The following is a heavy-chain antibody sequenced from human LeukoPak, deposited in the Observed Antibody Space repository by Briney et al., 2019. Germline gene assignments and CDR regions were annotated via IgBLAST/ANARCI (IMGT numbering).Heavy chain of an antibody. CDR2: INHSGST. Sequence: SETLSLTCAVYGGSFSGYYWSWIRQPPGKGLEWIGEINHSGSTNYNPSLKSRVTISVDTSKNQFSLKLSSVTAADTAVYYCARSPARWLQWHSLDAFEIWGQGTMVTVSS. J-gene: IGHJ3*02. CDR3: ARSPARWLQWHSLDAFEI. V-gene: IGHV4-34*01. D-gene: IGHD5-24*01. CDR1: GGSFSGYY.